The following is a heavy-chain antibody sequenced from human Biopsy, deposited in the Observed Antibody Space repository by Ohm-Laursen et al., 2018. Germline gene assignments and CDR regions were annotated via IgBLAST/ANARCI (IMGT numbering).Heavy chain of an antibody. Sequence: GSLRLSCAASGFTFDTYWMSWVRQAPGKGLEWVANINQGGSENYYVESVKGRFTISRDNAKNSLYLQMNSLRAEDTAVYYCARPTNARAGGAPFDIWGQGTMVTVSS. CDR3: ARPTNARAGGAPFDI. D-gene: IGHD1-1*01. V-gene: IGHV3-7*01. CDR1: GFTFDTYW. CDR2: INQGGSEN. J-gene: IGHJ3*02.